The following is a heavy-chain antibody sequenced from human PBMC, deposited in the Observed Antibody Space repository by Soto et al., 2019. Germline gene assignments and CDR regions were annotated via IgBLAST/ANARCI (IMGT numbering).Heavy chain of an antibody. D-gene: IGHD5-18*01. CDR2: VSHTGIT. J-gene: IGHJ4*02. CDR3: AREVFDSYAPAGY. Sequence: QVKLQESGPGLVKPSETLSLTCAVSGGSISSSNWWSWVRQPQGKGLEWIGEVSHTGITKYNPSLKSRLTISVDQSNNQLSLKLSSVTAADTAVYYCAREVFDSYAPAGYWGPGTLVTVSS. CDR1: GGSISSSNW. V-gene: IGHV4-4*02.